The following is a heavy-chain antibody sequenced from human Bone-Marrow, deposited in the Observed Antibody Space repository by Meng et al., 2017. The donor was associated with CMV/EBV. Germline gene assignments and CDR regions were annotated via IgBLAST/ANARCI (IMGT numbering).Heavy chain of an antibody. CDR1: GFTFSSYS. CDR3: ARHPLRFLEWLV. CDR2: ISSSSSTI. Sequence: GGPLRFPCAASGFTFSSYSMNWVRQAPGKGLEWVSYISSSSSTIYYAYSVKGRFTMSRDNARISVYLQMNSLRAEDTAVYYCARHPLRFLEWLVWGQGTLVTVSS. D-gene: IGHD3-3*01. J-gene: IGHJ4*02. V-gene: IGHV3-48*04.